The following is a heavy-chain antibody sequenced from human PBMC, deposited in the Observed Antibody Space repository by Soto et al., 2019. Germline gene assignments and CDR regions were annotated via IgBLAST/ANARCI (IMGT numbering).Heavy chain of an antibody. CDR2: IYPGDSDT. Sequence: GESLKICCKGSGYSFTSYWIGWVRQMPGKGLEWMGIIYPGDSDTRYSPSFQGQVTISADKSISTAYLQWSSLKASDTAMYYCARRFPYYYGSGSHYYYGMDVWGQGTTVTVSS. V-gene: IGHV5-51*01. D-gene: IGHD3-10*01. J-gene: IGHJ6*02. CDR3: ARRFPYYYGSGSHYYYGMDV. CDR1: GYSFTSYW.